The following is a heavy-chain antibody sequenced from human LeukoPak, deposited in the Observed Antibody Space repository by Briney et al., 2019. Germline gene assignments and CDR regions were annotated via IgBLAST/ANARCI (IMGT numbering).Heavy chain of an antibody. CDR3: ARVSFLLLKVSAFDI. V-gene: IGHV4-38-2*02. CDR1: GYSISSGYY. Sequence: PSETLSLTCTVSGYSISSGYYWGWIRQPPGKGLEWIGSIYYSGSTYYNPSLESRVTISVDTSKNQFSLKLSSVTAADTAVYYCARVSFLLLKVSAFDIWGQGTVVTVSS. D-gene: IGHD2-15*01. J-gene: IGHJ3*02. CDR2: IYYSGST.